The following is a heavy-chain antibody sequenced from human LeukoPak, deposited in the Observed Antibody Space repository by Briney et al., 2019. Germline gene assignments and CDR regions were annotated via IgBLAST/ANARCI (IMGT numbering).Heavy chain of an antibody. CDR1: GGSISGYH. CDR2: IYYSGSS. J-gene: IGHJ4*02. Sequence: SETLSLTCNVSGGSISGYHWSWIRQPPGKGLEWLGYIYYSGSSNYNPSLKSRVTMSADTSKNQFSLKLSSVTAADTAVYYCARLLWDSSGYSPSIDYWGQGTLVTVSS. D-gene: IGHD3-22*01. CDR3: ARLLWDSSGYSPSIDY. V-gene: IGHV4-59*01.